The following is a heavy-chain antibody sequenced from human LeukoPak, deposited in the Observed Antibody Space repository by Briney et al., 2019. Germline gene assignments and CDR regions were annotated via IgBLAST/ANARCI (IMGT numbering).Heavy chain of an antibody. Sequence: GESLKISCKGSGYSFTSYWIGWVRQMPGKGLEWMGIIYPGDSDTRYSPSFQGQVTISADKSISTAYLQWSSLKASDTAMYYCARQVAAAGIDYYYYYGMDVWGQGTTVTVSS. CDR1: GYSFTSYW. J-gene: IGHJ6*02. V-gene: IGHV5-51*01. CDR3: ARQVAAAGIDYYYYYGMDV. CDR2: IYPGDSDT. D-gene: IGHD6-13*01.